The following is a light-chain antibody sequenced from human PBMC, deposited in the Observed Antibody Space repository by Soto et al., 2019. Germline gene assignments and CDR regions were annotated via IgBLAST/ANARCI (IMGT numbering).Light chain of an antibody. CDR3: AAWDDSLKGYV. Sequence: QSVLTQPPSASGTPGLRVTISCSGSSSNIGTNSVNWYQQVPGTARDLLIHTNNQRPSGVPDRFSASKSGASASLAISGLQSEDEADYYCAAWDDSLKGYVFGTGTKLTVL. J-gene: IGLJ1*01. V-gene: IGLV1-44*01. CDR2: TNN. CDR1: SSNIGTNS.